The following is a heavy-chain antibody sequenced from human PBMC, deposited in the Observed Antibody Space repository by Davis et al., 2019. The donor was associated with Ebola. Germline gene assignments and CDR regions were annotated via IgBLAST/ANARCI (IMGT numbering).Heavy chain of an antibody. CDR3: ARSSYQPDY. J-gene: IGHJ4*02. D-gene: IGHD2-2*01. Sequence: PGGSLRLSCARSGFTFSTYAMTWVRQAPGKGLVWVSRINPDGSFTDYADSVKGRFSISRDSTSNPLYLQMNGLRAEDTAVYYCARSSYQPDYWGQGTLVTVSS. CDR1: GFTFSTYA. CDR2: INPDGSFT. V-gene: IGHV3-74*01.